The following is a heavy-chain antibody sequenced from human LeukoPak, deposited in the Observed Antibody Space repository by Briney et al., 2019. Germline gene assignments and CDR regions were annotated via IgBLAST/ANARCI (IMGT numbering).Heavy chain of an antibody. J-gene: IGHJ5*02. CDR3: ARARVDEDCSGGSCYHDDL. CDR1: GYSFTKD. D-gene: IGHD2-15*01. CDR2: MNPNSGNT. V-gene: IGHV1-8*01. Sequence: ASLKVSCKAAGYSFTKDINWVRQATGQGLEWMGWMNPNSGNTGYAPKFQGRVTMTRDTSISTAYMEMSSLRSEDTAVYYCARARVDEDCSGGSCYHDDLWGQGTLVTVSS.